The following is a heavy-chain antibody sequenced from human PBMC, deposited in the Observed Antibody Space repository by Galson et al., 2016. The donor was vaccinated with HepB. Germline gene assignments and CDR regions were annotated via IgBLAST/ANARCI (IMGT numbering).Heavy chain of an antibody. J-gene: IGHJ4*02. CDR1: GFSLTSRGVT. D-gene: IGHD4-17*01. V-gene: IGHV2-5*01. Sequence: PALVKPTQTLTLTCSFSGFSLTSRGVTVGWIRQPPGKALEWLSLLSFSAAPLSPPSLPPLLPLNPASSRPPVVLPLPSVAPPDTGSYYCARTLVAYGDHAGFDFWGQGTLVIVSS. CDR2: LSFSAAP. CDR3: ARTLVAYGDHAGFDF.